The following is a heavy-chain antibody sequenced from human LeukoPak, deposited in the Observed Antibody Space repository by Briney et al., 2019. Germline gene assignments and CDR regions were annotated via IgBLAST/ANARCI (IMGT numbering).Heavy chain of an antibody. CDR1: GGSISSSSYY. D-gene: IGHD1-26*01. Sequence: SETLSLTCTVSGGSISSSSYYWGWIRQPPGKGLEWIGSIYYSGSAYYNPSLKSRVSISVDTSKNQFSLKLSSVTAAATAVYYCVRLSGSYYSDFDYWGQGTLVTVSS. CDR3: VRLSGSYYSDFDY. V-gene: IGHV4-39*01. J-gene: IGHJ4*02. CDR2: IYYSGSA.